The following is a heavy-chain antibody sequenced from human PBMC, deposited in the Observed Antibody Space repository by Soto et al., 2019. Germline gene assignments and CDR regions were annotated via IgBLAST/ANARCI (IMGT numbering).Heavy chain of an antibody. CDR2: IYYSGST. V-gene: IGHV4-31*03. J-gene: IGHJ4*02. CDR1: GGSINSDTYY. D-gene: IGHD5-12*01. Sequence: QVQLQESGPGLVKPSQTLSLTCTVSGGSINSDTYYWNWIRQHPGKGLEWIGYIYYSGSTHYNPSRKSRVTISVDPSKNQFSLKLNSVNAADTAVYYCARSWQAYFDDWGQGTLVTVSS. CDR3: ARSWQAYFDD.